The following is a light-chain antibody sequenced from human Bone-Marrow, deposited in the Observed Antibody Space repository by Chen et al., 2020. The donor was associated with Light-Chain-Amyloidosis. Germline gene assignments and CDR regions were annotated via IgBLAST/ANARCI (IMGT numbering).Light chain of an antibody. CDR2: DDS. J-gene: IGLJ3*02. Sequence: SYVLTQPSSVSVPPGQTATIACGGKNLGSTSVHWYQQTPGQAPLLVVYDDSARPSGIPERLSGSNAGNTATLTIGRVEAGDEADYYCQVWDRSSDRPVFGGGTKLTVL. V-gene: IGLV3-21*02. CDR1: NLGSTS. CDR3: QVWDRSSDRPV.